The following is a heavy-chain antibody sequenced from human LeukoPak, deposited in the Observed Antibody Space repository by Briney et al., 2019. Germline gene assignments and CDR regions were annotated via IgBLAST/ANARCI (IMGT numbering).Heavy chain of an antibody. CDR1: GYTFTGYY. D-gene: IGHD2-2*01. Sequence: GASVKVSCKASGYTFTGYYMHWVRQAPGQGLEWMGWINPNSGGTNYAQKFQGRVTMTRDTSISTAYMELSRLRSDDTAVYYCARPQRYCSSTSCSDDAFDIWGQGTMVTVSS. V-gene: IGHV1-2*02. J-gene: IGHJ3*02. CDR3: ARPQRYCSSTSCSDDAFDI. CDR2: INPNSGGT.